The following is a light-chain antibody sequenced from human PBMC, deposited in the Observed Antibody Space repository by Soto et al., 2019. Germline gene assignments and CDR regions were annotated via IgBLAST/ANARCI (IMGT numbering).Light chain of an antibody. CDR1: QGISSY. CDR3: QQLNSYLL. Sequence: DIQLTQSPSFLSASVGDRVTITCRASQGISSYLAWYQQKPGKAPKLLIYAASTLQSGVPSRFSGSGSGTEFTLTISSPQPEDFATYYCQQLNSYLLFGGGTKVEIK. J-gene: IGKJ4*01. V-gene: IGKV1-9*01. CDR2: AAS.